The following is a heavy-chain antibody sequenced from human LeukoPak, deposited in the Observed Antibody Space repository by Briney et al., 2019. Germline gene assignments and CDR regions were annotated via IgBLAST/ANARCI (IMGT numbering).Heavy chain of an antibody. Sequence: SETLSLTCTASGGFISDSYWSWIRQPPGKGLEWIGYIYYSGTTKYNPSLKSRVTISTDTSKKQFSLKLSSVTAADTAVYYCAAVGGQFQHWGQGTLVTVSS. CDR2: IYYSGTT. J-gene: IGHJ1*01. CDR3: AAVGGQFQH. CDR1: GGFISDSY. V-gene: IGHV4-59*12. D-gene: IGHD2-15*01.